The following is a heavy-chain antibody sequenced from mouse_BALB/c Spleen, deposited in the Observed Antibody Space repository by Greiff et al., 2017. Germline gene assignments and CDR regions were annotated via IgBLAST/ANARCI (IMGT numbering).Heavy chain of an antibody. CDR1: GYSITSGYS. V-gene: IGHV3-1*02. Sequence: EVKLMESGPDLVKPSQSLSLTCTVTGYSITSGYSWHWIRQFPGNKLEWMGYIHYSGSTNYNPSLKSRISITRDTSKNQFFLQLNSVTTEDTATYYCARSSGRDYYGSSYFAYWGQGTLVTVSA. CDR3: ARSSGRDYYGSSYFAY. D-gene: IGHD1-1*01. J-gene: IGHJ3*01. CDR2: IHYSGST.